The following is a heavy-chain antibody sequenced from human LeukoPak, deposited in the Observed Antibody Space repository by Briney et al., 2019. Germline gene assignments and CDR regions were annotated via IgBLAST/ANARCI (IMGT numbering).Heavy chain of an antibody. D-gene: IGHD2-21*02. V-gene: IGHV3-21*01. CDR1: GFTFSTSY. Sequence: PGGSLRLSCAASGFTFSTSYMSWVREAPGKGLVWVSSISSYGDYIFYADSVKGRFTMSRDNADNSLYLRMNSLRAEDTAVYYCARPFRTYCGGDCYRTFDYWGQGTLVTVSS. CDR3: ARPFRTYCGGDCYRTFDY. J-gene: IGHJ4*02. CDR2: ISSYGDYI.